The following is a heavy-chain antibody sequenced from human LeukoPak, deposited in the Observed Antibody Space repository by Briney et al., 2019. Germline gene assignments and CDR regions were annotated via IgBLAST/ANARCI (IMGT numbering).Heavy chain of an antibody. CDR1: GFTVSSNY. D-gene: IGHD1-1*01. J-gene: IGHJ5*02. CDR2: IYSGGST. Sequence: GGSLRLSCAASGFTVSSNYMSWVRQAPGKGLEWVSVIYSGGSTYYADSVKGRFTISRDNSKNTLHLQMNSLRAEDTAVYYCAKDPTPSTYNWNGWFDPWGQGTLVTVSS. V-gene: IGHV3-53*01. CDR3: AKDPTPSTYNWNGWFDP.